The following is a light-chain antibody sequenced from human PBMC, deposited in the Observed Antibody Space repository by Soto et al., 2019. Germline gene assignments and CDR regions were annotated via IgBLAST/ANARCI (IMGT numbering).Light chain of an antibody. CDR2: GAS. J-gene: IGKJ1*01. CDR3: QQYNNWPPWT. Sequence: IVMTQSTDTLSFSPGERATLSCRASQSVSSNLAWYQQKPGQAPRLLIYGASTRATGIPARFSGSGSGTEFTLTISSLQSEDFAVYYCQQYNNWPPWTFGQGTNVDIK. CDR1: QSVSSN. V-gene: IGKV3-15*01.